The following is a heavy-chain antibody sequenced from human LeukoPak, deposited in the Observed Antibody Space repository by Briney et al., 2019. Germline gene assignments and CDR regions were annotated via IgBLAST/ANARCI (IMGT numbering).Heavy chain of an antibody. CDR2: ICSSSSYT. CDR3: ARTYYYDSSGYYPYYFDY. CDR1: GFTFSDYY. J-gene: IGHJ4*02. D-gene: IGHD3-22*01. V-gene: IGHV3-11*03. Sequence: PGGSLRLSCAASGFTFSDYYMSWIRQAPGKGLEWVSYICSSSSYTNYADSVKGRFTISRDNAKNSLYLQMNSLRAEDTAVYYCARTYYYDSSGYYPYYFDYWGQGTLVTVSS.